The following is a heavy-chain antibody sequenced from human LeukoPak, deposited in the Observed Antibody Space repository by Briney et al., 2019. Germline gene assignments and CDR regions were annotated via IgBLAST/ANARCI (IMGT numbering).Heavy chain of an antibody. V-gene: IGHV1-2*02. Sequence: ASVKVSCKASRYTFTGYYIHWLRQAPGQGLEWMGWINPNSGGTNYAQKFQGRVTMTWDMSISTAYMELSRLRSDDTAVYYCARSGDYGFNYFDPWGQGTLVTVSS. CDR3: ARSGDYGFNYFDP. D-gene: IGHD4-17*01. CDR2: INPNSGGT. CDR1: RYTFTGYY. J-gene: IGHJ5*02.